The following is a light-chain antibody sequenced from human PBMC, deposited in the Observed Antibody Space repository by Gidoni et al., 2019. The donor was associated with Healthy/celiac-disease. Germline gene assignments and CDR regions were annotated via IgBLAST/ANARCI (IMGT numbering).Light chain of an antibody. J-gene: IGLJ2*01. CDR1: VLAKKY. Sequence: SYELTQPSSVSVSPGQTARSTCSGDVLAKKYARWFQQKPGQAPVLVIYKDSERPSGIPERFSGSSSGTTVTLTISGAQVEDEADYYCYSAADNIVFGGGTKLTVL. V-gene: IGLV3-27*01. CDR2: KDS. CDR3: YSAADNIV.